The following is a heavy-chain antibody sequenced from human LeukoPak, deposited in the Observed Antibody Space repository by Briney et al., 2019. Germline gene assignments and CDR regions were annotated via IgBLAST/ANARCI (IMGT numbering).Heavy chain of an antibody. V-gene: IGHV3-7*01. CDR2: IKQDRSEK. J-gene: IGHJ4*02. CDR3: TNSDDYGDY. Sequence: GGSLRLSCAASGFTFSSYWMSWVRQAPGKGLEWVANIKQDRSEKYYVDSVKGRFTISRDDSKNTLYLHMTSLRAEDTAVYYCTNSDDYGDYWGQGTLVTVSS. CDR1: GFTFSSYW.